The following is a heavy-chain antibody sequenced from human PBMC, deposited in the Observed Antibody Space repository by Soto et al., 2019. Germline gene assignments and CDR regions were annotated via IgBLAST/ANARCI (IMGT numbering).Heavy chain of an antibody. CDR2: IYYSGST. V-gene: IGHV4-39*07. CDR1: GGSIRSSTYY. Sequence: SETLSLTCTVSGGSIRSSTYYWGWIRQPPGKGLEWIGSIYYSGSTHYNPSLKSRVTMSVDTSTNQFSLKLSSVTAADTAVYYCSRVPDRWGQGTLVPVSS. CDR3: SRVPDR. D-gene: IGHD2-2*01. J-gene: IGHJ1*01.